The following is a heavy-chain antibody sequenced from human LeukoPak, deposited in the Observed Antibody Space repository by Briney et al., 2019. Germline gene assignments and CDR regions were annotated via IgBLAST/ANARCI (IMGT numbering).Heavy chain of an antibody. CDR2: IYYSGST. CDR1: GGSISSYY. D-gene: IGHD3-22*01. Sequence: SETLSLTCTVSGGSISSYYWSWIRQPPGKGLEWIGYIYYSGSTNYNPSLKSRVTISVDTSKNQFSLKLSSVTAADTAVYYCARGLRSGYNNWFDPWGQGTLVTVSS. V-gene: IGHV4-59*01. J-gene: IGHJ5*02. CDR3: ARGLRSGYNNWFDP.